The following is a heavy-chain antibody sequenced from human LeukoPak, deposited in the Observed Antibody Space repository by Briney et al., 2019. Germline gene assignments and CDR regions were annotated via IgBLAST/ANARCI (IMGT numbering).Heavy chain of an antibody. D-gene: IGHD3-10*01. CDR1: GYTFTSYV. J-gene: IGHJ4*02. CDR3: ASHTYYYSSGSFAY. V-gene: IGHV1-8*01. CDR2: MNPSSGNT. Sequence: GASVKVSCKASGYTFTSYVNWVRQATGQGPEWMGWMNPSSGNTGYAQRFQGRVTMTRDTSINTAYFVLSSLRSEDTAVYYCASHTYYYSSGSFAYWGQGTLVTVSS.